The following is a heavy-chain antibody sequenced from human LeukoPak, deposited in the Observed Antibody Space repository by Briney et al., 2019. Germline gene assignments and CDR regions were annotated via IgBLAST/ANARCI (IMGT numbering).Heavy chain of an antibody. D-gene: IGHD6-13*01. CDR3: VRVVTTGSGWYHFDN. Sequence: GGSLRLPCAVAGFSITDHHMHWVRHAPGKALEGVGRSATTKPNSCTTQYAVFVRGRFTISRDDSQNSLYLQLNSLKTEDTAVYYCVRVVTTGSGWYHFDNWGLGTLVTVSS. V-gene: IGHV3-72*01. J-gene: IGHJ4*02. CDR1: GFSITDHH. CDR2: SATTKPNSCTT.